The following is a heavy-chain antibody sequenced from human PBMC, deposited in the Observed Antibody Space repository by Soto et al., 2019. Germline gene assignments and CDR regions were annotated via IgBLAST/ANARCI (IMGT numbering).Heavy chain of an antibody. V-gene: IGHV4-30-2*02. J-gene: IGHJ5*02. CDR2: IYHSGST. CDR1: GGSISSGGCS. CDR3: ARRAVVAITGSLDSWLDP. Sequence: LSLTCAVSGGSISSGGCSWSWIRQPPGKGREWIGYIYHSGSTYYNPSLKSRVAISVDTSKNQFSLKVNSVTPADTAVYYCARRAVVAITGSLDSWLDPRDQGILGTGSS. D-gene: IGHD1-20*01.